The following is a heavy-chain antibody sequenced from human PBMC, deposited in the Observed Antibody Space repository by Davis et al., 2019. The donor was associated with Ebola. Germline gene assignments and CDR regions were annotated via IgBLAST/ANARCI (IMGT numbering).Heavy chain of an antibody. D-gene: IGHD6-6*01. CDR2: IDPSDSHT. Sequence: GESLKISCKASGYSFTNYWIGWVRQMPGKGLEWMGRIDPSDSHTEYSPSFQGHVTISADKSITTAYLQWSSLKAPDTALYFCAREPQLYNYFDSWGQGTPVTVSS. J-gene: IGHJ5*01. CDR3: AREPQLYNYFDS. V-gene: IGHV5-10-1*01. CDR1: GYSFTNYW.